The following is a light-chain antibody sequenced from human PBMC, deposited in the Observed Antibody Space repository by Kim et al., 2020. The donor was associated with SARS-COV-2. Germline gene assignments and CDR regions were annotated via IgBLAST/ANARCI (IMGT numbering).Light chain of an antibody. CDR1: SLRSYY. J-gene: IGLJ2*01. CDR2: GKN. CDR3: NSRDSNDNVV. Sequence: VALGQTVRITCQGDSLRSYYATWHQQKPGQATIHVIYGKNNRPSGIPDRFSGSSSGNTASLTITGTQAGDEADYYCNSRDSNDNVVFGGGTKLTVL. V-gene: IGLV3-19*01.